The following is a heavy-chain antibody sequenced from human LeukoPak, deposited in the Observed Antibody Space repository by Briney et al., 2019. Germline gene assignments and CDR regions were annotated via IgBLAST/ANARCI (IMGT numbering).Heavy chain of an antibody. V-gene: IGHV1-18*01. J-gene: IGHJ3*02. CDR3: ARPIEMATIEALDAFDI. CDR1: GYTFTGYG. D-gene: IGHD5-24*01. Sequence: ASVKVSCKASGYTFTGYGISWVRQAPGQGLEWMGWISAYNGNTSYAQKLQGRVTMTTDTSTSTAYMELRSLRSDDTAVYYCARPIEMATIEALDAFDIWGQGTMVTVSS. CDR2: ISAYNGNT.